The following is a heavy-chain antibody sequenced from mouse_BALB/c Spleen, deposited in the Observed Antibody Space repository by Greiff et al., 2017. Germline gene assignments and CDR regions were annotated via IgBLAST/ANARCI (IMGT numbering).Heavy chain of an antibody. V-gene: IGHV2-9*02. CDR1: GFSLTSYG. Sequence: QVQLKESGPGLVAPSQSLSITCTVSGFSLTSYGVHWVRQPPGKGLEWLGVIWAGGSTNYNSALMTRLSISKDNSKSQVFLKMNSLQTDDTAMYYCARGPIYYDYDYDAMDYWGQGTSVTVSS. CDR2: IWAGGST. J-gene: IGHJ4*01. CDR3: ARGPIYYDYDYDAMDY. D-gene: IGHD2-4*01.